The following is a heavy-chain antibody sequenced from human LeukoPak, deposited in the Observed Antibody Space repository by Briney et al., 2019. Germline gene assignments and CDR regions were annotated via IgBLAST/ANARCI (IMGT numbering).Heavy chain of an antibody. D-gene: IGHD4-23*01. CDR3: ARHRTTVVTPLDY. CDR2: IYHSGST. CDR1: GYSISRGYY. Sequence: SETLSLTCRVSGYSISRGYYWGWIRQPPGKGLEWIGSIYHSGSTYYNPSLKSRVTTSVDTSKNQFSLKLSSVTAADTAVYYCARHRTTVVTPLDYWGQGTLVTVSS. J-gene: IGHJ4*02. V-gene: IGHV4-38-2*01.